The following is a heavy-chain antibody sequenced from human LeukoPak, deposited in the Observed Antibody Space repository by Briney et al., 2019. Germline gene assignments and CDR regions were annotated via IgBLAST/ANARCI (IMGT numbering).Heavy chain of an antibody. Sequence: SEPLSLTCTVSGGSISSYYWSWLRQPPGKALEWIGRIYTSGSTNYNPSLKSRVTISVDKSKNQFSLKLSSVTAADTAVYYCARSYDSSGYYYDPWGQGTLVTVSS. D-gene: IGHD3-22*01. CDR2: IYTSGST. CDR3: ARSYDSSGYYYDP. CDR1: GGSISSYY. V-gene: IGHV4-4*07. J-gene: IGHJ5*02.